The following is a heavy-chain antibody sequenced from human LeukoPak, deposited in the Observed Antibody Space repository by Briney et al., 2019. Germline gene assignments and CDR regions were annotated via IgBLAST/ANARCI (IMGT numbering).Heavy chain of an antibody. CDR2: IYHSGST. J-gene: IGHJ5*02. CDR1: GGSFSGYY. CDR3: ARAYSSSWYHNWFDP. D-gene: IGHD6-13*01. Sequence: SETLSLTCAVYGGSFSGYYWSWIRQPPGKGLEWIGIIYHSGSTYYNPSLKSRVTISVDTSKNQFSLKLSSVTAADTAVYYCARAYSSSWYHNWFDPWGQGTLVTVSS. V-gene: IGHV4-34*01.